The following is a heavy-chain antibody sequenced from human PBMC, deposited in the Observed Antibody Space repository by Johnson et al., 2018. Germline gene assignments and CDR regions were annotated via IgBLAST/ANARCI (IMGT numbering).Heavy chain of an antibody. J-gene: IGHJ6*02. CDR3: AKDSGYYFWSGSIYGMDV. CDR2: ITWNGGSI. D-gene: IGHD3-3*01. Sequence: VQLVESGEGLVQXGGSLRLSCAASGFTFDDYAMHWVRQAPGKGLEWVAGITWNGGSIGQADSVKGRFTISRANAKNSRYLQMNSLRAEDTAFYYWAKDSGYYFWSGSIYGMDVWGQGTTVTVSS. V-gene: IGHV3-9*01. CDR1: GFTFDDYA.